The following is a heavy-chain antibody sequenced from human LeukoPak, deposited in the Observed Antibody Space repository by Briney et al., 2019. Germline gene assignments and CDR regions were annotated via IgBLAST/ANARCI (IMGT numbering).Heavy chain of an antibody. V-gene: IGHV3-23*01. CDR3: AKEHDLWHEEGNWFDP. J-gene: IGHJ5*02. Sequence: PGGSLRLSCTISGFTFSTYSMSGVRQAPGKGLEWVSAINDDTPYYADSVKGRFTVSRDNSKNTLYLQLNSLRAEDTAIYYCAKEHDLWHEEGNWFDPWGQGTLVTLSS. D-gene: IGHD3-3*01. CDR2: INDDTP. CDR1: GFTFSTYS.